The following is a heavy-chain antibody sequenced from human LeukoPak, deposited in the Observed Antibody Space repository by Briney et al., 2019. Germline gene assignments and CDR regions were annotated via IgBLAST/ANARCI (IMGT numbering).Heavy chain of an antibody. Sequence: GASVKVSCKVSGYTLTELSMHWVRQAPGKGLECMGGFDPEDGETIYAQKFQGRVTMTEDTSTDTAYMELSSVRSEDTAVYYWATGTRATVVYDAFDIWGQGTMVTVSS. D-gene: IGHD4-23*01. CDR3: ATGTRATVVYDAFDI. CDR1: GYTLTELS. V-gene: IGHV1-24*01. CDR2: FDPEDGET. J-gene: IGHJ3*02.